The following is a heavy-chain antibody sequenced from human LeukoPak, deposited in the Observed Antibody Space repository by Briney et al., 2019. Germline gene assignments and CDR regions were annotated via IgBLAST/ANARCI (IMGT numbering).Heavy chain of an antibody. D-gene: IGHD3-22*01. J-gene: IGHJ4*02. V-gene: IGHV3-23*01. Sequence: GGSLRLSRAASGFTFSSYAMSWVRQAPGKGLEWVSAISGSGGSTYYADSVKGRFTISRDNSKNTLYLQMNSLRAEDTAVYYCAKDPPLDYYDSSGYPDYWGQGTLVTVSS. CDR2: ISGSGGST. CDR1: GFTFSSYA. CDR3: AKDPPLDYYDSSGYPDY.